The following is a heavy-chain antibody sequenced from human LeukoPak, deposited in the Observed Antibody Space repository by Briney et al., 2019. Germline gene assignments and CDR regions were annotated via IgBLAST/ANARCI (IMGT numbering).Heavy chain of an antibody. D-gene: IGHD1-7*01. V-gene: IGHV4-34*01. CDR2: INHSGST. CDR3: ARGELQHRTFDY. CDR1: GGSFSGYY. J-gene: IGHJ4*02. Sequence: SGTLSLTCAVYGGSFSGYYWSWIRQPPGKGLEWIGEINHSGSTNYNPSLKSRVTVSVDTSKNQFSLKLSSVTAADTAVYYCARGELQHRTFDYWGQGTLVTVSS.